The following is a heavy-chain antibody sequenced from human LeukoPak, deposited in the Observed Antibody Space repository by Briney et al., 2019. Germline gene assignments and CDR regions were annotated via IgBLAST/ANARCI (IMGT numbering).Heavy chain of an antibody. V-gene: IGHV3-74*01. CDR3: AWGIYGFYFDY. Sequence: PGRSLRLSCAASGFTFSSYGMHWVRQAPGKGLVWVSRINSDGSSTSYADSVKGRFTISRDNAKNTLYLQMNSLRAEDTAVYYCAWGIYGFYFDYWGQGTLVTVSS. CDR2: INSDGSST. CDR1: GFTFSSYG. J-gene: IGHJ4*02. D-gene: IGHD3-10*01.